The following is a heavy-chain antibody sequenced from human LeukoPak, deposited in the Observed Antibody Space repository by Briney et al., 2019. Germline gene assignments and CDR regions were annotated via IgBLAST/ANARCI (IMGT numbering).Heavy chain of an antibody. J-gene: IGHJ3*02. V-gene: IGHV4-31*03. CDR2: IYYSGST. Sequence: SQTLSLTCTVSGGSISSGGYYWSWIRQHPGKGLEWIGYIYYSGSTYYNPSLKSRVTISVDTSKNQFSLKLSSVTAADTAVYYCATSGLYYYDSSGYYSDAFDIWGQGTMVTVSS. CDR1: GGSISSGGYY. D-gene: IGHD3-22*01. CDR3: ATSGLYYYDSSGYYSDAFDI.